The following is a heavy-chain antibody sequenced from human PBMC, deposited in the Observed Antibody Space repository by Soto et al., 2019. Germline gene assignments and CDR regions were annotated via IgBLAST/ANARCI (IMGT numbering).Heavy chain of an antibody. D-gene: IGHD3-22*01. Sequence: LRLSCAASGFTFDDYAMHWVRQAPGKGLEWVSGINWNSDTIGYADPVKGRFTVPTDNAKGSLLLQMSSLRAEDTAVYFSAMSNSHSLYYHFESWGQGTPVTVSS. CDR1: GFTFDDYA. J-gene: IGHJ4*02. V-gene: IGHV3-9*01. CDR2: INWNSDTI. CDR3: AMSNSHSLYYHFES.